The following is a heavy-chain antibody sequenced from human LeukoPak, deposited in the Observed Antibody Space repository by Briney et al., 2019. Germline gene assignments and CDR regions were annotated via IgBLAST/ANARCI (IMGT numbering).Heavy chain of an antibody. D-gene: IGHD3-9*01. CDR2: ISAYNGNT. V-gene: IGHV1-18*01. CDR3: ARGPSFDYDILTGYYDY. Sequence: ASVKVSCKASGYTFTSYGISWVRQAPGQGLEWMGWISAYNGNTNYAQKLQGRVTMTTDTSTSTAYMELRSLRSEDTAVYYCARGPSFDYDILTGYYDYWGQGTLVTVSS. CDR1: GYTFTSYG. J-gene: IGHJ4*02.